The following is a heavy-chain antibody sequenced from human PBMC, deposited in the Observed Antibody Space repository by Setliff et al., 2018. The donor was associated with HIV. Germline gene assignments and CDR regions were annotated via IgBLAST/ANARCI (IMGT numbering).Heavy chain of an antibody. D-gene: IGHD3-22*01. CDR1: GFTFNNYS. V-gene: IGHV3-23*01. Sequence: GGSLRLSCVASGFTFNNYSMSWVRQVPGKGLEWVSAIDPSGSRIFYSDSVKGRFTIFRDNSKNTLYLQMNSLRVEDTAIYYCAKDQGYDSSGEMKFYFDYWGQGTQVTVSS. CDR2: IDPSGSRI. CDR3: AKDQGYDSSGEMKFYFDY. J-gene: IGHJ4*02.